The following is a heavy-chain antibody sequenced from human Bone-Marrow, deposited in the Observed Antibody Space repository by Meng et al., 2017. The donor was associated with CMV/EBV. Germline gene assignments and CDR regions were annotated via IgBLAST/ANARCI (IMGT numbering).Heavy chain of an antibody. V-gene: IGHV4-61*01. CDR2: IYYSGST. J-gene: IGHJ6*02. D-gene: IGHD3-16*02. CDR1: GYSISSGYY. CDR3: ARVNVIGKLPYYYYGMDV. Sequence: SETLSLTCTVSGYSISSGYYWGWIRQPPGKGLEWIGYIYYSGSTNYNPSLKSRVTISVDTSKNQFSLKLSSVTAADTAVYYCARVNVIGKLPYYYYGMDVWGQGPTVTVSS.